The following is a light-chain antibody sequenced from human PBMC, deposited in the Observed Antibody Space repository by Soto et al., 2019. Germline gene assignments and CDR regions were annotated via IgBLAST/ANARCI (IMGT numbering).Light chain of an antibody. Sequence: QSVLTQPPSASGTPGQRVTISWSGSSSNIGSSTVNWYQHLPGTAPKLLIYSNNARSSGVPDRFSGSKSGTSASLAISGLQSEDEADYYCAAWDDSLNGVEFGGGTKLTVL. CDR1: SSNIGSST. CDR3: AAWDDSLNGVE. V-gene: IGLV1-44*01. J-gene: IGLJ2*01. CDR2: SNN.